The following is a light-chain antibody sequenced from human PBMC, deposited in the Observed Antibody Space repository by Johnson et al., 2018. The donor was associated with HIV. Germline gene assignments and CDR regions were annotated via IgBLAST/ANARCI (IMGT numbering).Light chain of an antibody. CDR3: GTWDSSLRVGV. CDR2: DNN. CDR1: NSNIGNNY. J-gene: IGLJ1*01. Sequence: QSVLTQPPSVSAAPGQKVTISCSGNNSNIGNNYVSWYQHLPGTAPKLLIYDNNKRPSGIPDRFSGSKSGTSATLGITGLQTGDEADYYCGTWDSSLRVGVLGTGTKVTVL. V-gene: IGLV1-51*01.